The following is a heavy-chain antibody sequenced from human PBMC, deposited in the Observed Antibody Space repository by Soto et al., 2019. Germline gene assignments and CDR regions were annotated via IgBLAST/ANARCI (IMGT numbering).Heavy chain of an antibody. CDR1: GYSFTSYG. D-gene: IGHD6-13*01. CDR3: ASERDASSWSSAAYLQH. J-gene: IGHJ1*01. CDR2: ISTYNGNT. Sequence: ASVKVSCKASGYSFTSYGIHWVRQAPGQGLEWMGLISTYNGNTNYAQKLQGRVTMTTDTSTSTAYMEVRSLRSDDTAVYYCASERDASSWSSAAYLQHWGQGTLVTVSS. V-gene: IGHV1-18*01.